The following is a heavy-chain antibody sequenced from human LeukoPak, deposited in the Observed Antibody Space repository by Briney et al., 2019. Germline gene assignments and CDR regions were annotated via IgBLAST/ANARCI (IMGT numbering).Heavy chain of an antibody. CDR1: GGSINSRGYY. V-gene: IGHV4-39*01. J-gene: IGHJ6*02. CDR3: ARTKTYFYYYMDV. CDR2: IDYSGST. Sequence: SETLSLTCTVSGGSINSRGYYWGWIRQSPGKGLEWIGNIDYSGSTYNNPSLRSRVTISVDTSKNQFSLRLRSVTASDTAVYYCARTKTYFYYYMDVWGHGTTVTVS.